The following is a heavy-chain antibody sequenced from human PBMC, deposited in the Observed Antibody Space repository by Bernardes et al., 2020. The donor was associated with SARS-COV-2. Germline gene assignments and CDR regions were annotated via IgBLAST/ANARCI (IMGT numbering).Heavy chain of an antibody. V-gene: IGHV4-59*01. CDR3: ARVGSSGWYVDY. J-gene: IGHJ4*02. D-gene: IGHD6-19*01. CDR1: GASIGDDY. Sequence: TLSLTCIVSGASIGDDYWTWIRQFPGKGLEWMGYIYDSGRTDYNPSLKSRVTISVDTSKNQFSLKLTSVTAADTAVYYCARVGSSGWYVDYWGQGTLVTVSS. CDR2: IYDSGRT.